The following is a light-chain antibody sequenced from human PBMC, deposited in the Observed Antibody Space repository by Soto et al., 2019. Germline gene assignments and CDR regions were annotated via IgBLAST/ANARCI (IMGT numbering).Light chain of an antibody. Sequence: QSVLTQPRSVSGSPGQSVTISCTGTSSDVGGYTYVSWYQQHPGKAPKLIIYDVTERPSGVPARFSGSKSGNTASLTISGPQAEDEADYYCCSYAGSYTYVFGTGTQLTVL. CDR2: DVT. CDR3: CSYAGSYTYV. J-gene: IGLJ1*01. CDR1: SSDVGGYTY. V-gene: IGLV2-11*01.